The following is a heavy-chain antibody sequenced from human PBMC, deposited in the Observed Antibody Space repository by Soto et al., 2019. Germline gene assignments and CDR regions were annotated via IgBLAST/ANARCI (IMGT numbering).Heavy chain of an antibody. Sequence: ASVKVSCKVSGYTLTELSMHWVRQAPGKGLEWMGGFDPEDGETIYAQKFQGRVTMTEDTSTDTAYMELSSLRSEDTAVYYCATVVTSSSCFDPWGQGTLVTVSS. D-gene: IGHD6-13*01. J-gene: IGHJ5*02. V-gene: IGHV1-24*01. CDR3: ATVVTSSSCFDP. CDR1: GYTLTELS. CDR2: FDPEDGET.